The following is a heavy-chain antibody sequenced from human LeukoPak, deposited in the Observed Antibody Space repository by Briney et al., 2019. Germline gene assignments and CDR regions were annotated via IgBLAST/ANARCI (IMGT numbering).Heavy chain of an antibody. J-gene: IGHJ4*02. CDR2: INHSGST. CDR3: ARGRVAARPGPFDY. V-gene: IGHV4-34*01. D-gene: IGHD6-6*01. CDR1: GGSFSGYY. Sequence: SETLPLTCAVYGGSFSGYYWSWIRQPPGKGLEWIGEINHSGSTNYNPSLKSRVTISVDTSKNQFSLKLSSVTAADTAVYYCARGRVAARPGPFDYWGQGTLVTVSS.